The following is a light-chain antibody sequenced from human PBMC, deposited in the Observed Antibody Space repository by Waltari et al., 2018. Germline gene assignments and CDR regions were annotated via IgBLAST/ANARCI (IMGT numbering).Light chain of an antibody. CDR2: AAS. J-gene: IGKJ1*01. CDR3: QQSYSTPRT. CDR1: QNINTY. Sequence: DFQITQSPSSLSASVGDRVTITCRASQNINTYLNWYQQKPGKAPNLLIYAASTLQNGVPLRFSGSGSGTDFTLTISSLQPEDFATYYCQQSYSTPRTFGQGTRVEIK. V-gene: IGKV1-39*01.